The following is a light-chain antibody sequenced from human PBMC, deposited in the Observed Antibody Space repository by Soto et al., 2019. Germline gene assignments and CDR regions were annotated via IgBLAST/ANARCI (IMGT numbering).Light chain of an antibody. J-gene: IGLJ2*01. Sequence: QSVLTQPPSVSAAPGQKVTISCSGRSSNIGKNYVSWYQQLPGTPPQLLIYDNDKRPSGIPDRFSGSTSGTSATLGITGLQAGDEADYYCGTWDGSLSAAVFGGGTKLTVL. V-gene: IGLV1-51*01. CDR1: SSNIGKNY. CDR3: GTWDGSLSAAV. CDR2: DND.